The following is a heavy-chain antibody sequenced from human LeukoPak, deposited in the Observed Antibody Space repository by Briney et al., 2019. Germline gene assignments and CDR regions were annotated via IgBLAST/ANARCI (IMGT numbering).Heavy chain of an antibody. Sequence: ASVKVSCKASGYTFTSYYMHWVGQAPGQGLEWMGIINPSGGSTSYAQKFQGRVTMTRDTSTSTVYMELSSLRSEDTAVYYCAREFGQPNDAFDIWGQGTMVTVSP. CDR2: INPSGGST. J-gene: IGHJ3*02. V-gene: IGHV1-46*01. CDR1: GYTFTSYY. D-gene: IGHD3-10*01. CDR3: AREFGQPNDAFDI.